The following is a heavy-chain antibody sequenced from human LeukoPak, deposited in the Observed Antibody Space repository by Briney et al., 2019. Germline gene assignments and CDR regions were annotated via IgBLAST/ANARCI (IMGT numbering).Heavy chain of an antibody. CDR3: ASGGVTVYSYGPDY. J-gene: IGHJ4*02. CDR1: GGILSKWS. D-gene: IGHD5-18*01. V-gene: IGHV1-69*13. CDR2: IIPEFDEA. Sequence: ASVKVSCKASGGILSKWSISWVRQAPGQGLEWVGTIIPEFDEAHYARKLQGRVTISADDSATAAYMELRSLRSDDTAVYYCASGGVTVYSYGPDYWGQGTLVAVSS.